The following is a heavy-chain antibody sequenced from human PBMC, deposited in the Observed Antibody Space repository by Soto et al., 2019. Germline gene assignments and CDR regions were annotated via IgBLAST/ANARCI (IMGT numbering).Heavy chain of an antibody. CDR3: AKEDGPGFKS. J-gene: IGHJ4*02. D-gene: IGHD5-12*01. CDR1: GGDLTNSG. CDR2: IFPLLAMV. Sequence: QVNLVQSGAEMKKSGSSVKVSCKVSGGDLTNSGISWVRQAPGQGLEWMGGIFPLLAMVDYSQKFQGRVTITAAESTNTAYMGLGSLRSEDTAVYYYAKEDGPGFKSWGQGTLVVVSS. V-gene: IGHV1-69*04.